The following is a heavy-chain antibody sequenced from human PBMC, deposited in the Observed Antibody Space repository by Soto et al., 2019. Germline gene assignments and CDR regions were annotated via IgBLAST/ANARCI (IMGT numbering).Heavy chain of an antibody. D-gene: IGHD4-17*01. J-gene: IGHJ4*02. CDR3: ARPSFGVYGDSMLGCFDY. CDR1: GYSFTSYW. Sequence: PGESLKISCKGSGYSFTSYWISWVRQMPGKGLEWMGRIDPSDSYTNYSPSFQGHVTISADKSISTAYLQWSSLKAADTAMYYCARPSFGVYGDSMLGCFDYWGQGTLVTVSS. CDR2: IDPSDSYT. V-gene: IGHV5-10-1*01.